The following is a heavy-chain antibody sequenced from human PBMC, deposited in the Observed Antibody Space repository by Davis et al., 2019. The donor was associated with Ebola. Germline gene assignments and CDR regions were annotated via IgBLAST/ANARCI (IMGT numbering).Heavy chain of an antibody. J-gene: IGHJ5*02. Sequence: SETLSLTCTVSGGSISGNYWIWIRQPPGKGLEWIGYIYYRGSTLYNPSLKSRVTISADTSKNQFSLRLSSVTAADTAVYYCATQYSNGWFDPWGQGTLVTVSS. CDR3: ATQYSNGWFDP. CDR1: GGSISGNY. CDR2: IYYRGST. V-gene: IGHV4-59*01. D-gene: IGHD3-22*01.